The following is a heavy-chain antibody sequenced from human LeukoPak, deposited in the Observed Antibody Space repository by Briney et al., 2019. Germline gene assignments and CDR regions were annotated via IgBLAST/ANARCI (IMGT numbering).Heavy chain of an antibody. CDR3: ARDTDSSGYPSLRY. CDR1: GGSISSYY. D-gene: IGHD3-22*01. Sequence: PSETLSLTCTVSGGSISSYYWSWIRQPPGKGLEWIGYIYYSGSTNYNPSLKSRVTISVDTSKNQFSLKLSSVTAADTAVYYCARDTDSSGYPSLRYWGQGTLVTVSS. J-gene: IGHJ4*02. V-gene: IGHV4-59*01. CDR2: IYYSGST.